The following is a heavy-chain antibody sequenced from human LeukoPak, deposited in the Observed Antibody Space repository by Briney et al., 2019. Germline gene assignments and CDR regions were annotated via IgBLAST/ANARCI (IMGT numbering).Heavy chain of an antibody. CDR3: ARQGAGSSYPFDY. J-gene: IGHJ4*02. CDR2: IYPGDSNA. Sequence: GESLKISCKGSGYRFNNYWIGWVRPMPGKGLEWMGIIYPGDSNARYSPSFHGQVTISADKSISTACLQWSSLKASDTAMYYCARQGAGSSYPFDYWGQGTLVTVSS. D-gene: IGHD3-10*01. V-gene: IGHV5-51*01. CDR1: GYRFNNYW.